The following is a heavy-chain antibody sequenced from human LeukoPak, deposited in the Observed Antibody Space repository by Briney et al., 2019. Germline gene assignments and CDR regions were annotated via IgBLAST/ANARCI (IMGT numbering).Heavy chain of an antibody. J-gene: IGHJ4*02. D-gene: IGHD3-9*01. CDR2: IKQDGSEK. CDR3: ARDQGQLRYFDWLGDY. V-gene: IGHV3-7*01. Sequence: PGGSLRLSCAASGFTFSSYAMHWVRQAPGKGLEWVANIKQDGSEKYYVDSVKGRFTISRDNAKNSLYLQMNSLRAEDTAVYYCARDQGQLRYFDWLGDYWGQGTLVTVSS. CDR1: GFTFSSYA.